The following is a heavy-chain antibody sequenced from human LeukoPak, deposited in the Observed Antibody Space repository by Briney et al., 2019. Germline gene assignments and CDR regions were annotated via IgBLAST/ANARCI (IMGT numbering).Heavy chain of an antibody. CDR1: GFTFSSYW. J-gene: IGHJ4*02. CDR2: ISSSSSYI. V-gene: IGHV3-21*01. CDR3: ARVLHKRNYDSTTYYGY. Sequence: GGSLRLSCAASGFTFSSYWMHWVRQAPGKGLEWVSSISSSSSYIYYADPVKGRFTISRDNAKNSLYLQMNSLRAEDTAVYYCARVLHKRNYDSTTYYGYWGQGTLVTVSS. D-gene: IGHD3-22*01.